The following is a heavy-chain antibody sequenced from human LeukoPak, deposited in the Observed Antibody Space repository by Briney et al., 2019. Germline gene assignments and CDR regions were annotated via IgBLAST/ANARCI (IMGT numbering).Heavy chain of an antibody. CDR1: GGSISSYY. J-gene: IGHJ2*01. CDR2: IYYSGST. V-gene: IGHV4-59*01. D-gene: IGHD2-15*01. CDR3: AKDARLYGYFDL. Sequence: SETLSLTCTVSGGSISSYYWSWIRQPPGKGLEWIGYIYYSGSTNYNPSLKSRVTISVDTSKNQFSLKLSSVTAADTAVYYCAKDARLYGYFDLWGRGTLVTVSS.